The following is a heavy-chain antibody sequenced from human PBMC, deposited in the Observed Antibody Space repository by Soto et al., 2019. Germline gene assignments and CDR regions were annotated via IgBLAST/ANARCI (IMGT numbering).Heavy chain of an antibody. Sequence: SVKVSCNASGYTFTGYDINWVRQATGQGLEWMGWMNPNSGNTGDAQKFQGRVTMTRNTSISTAYMELSSLRSEETAVYYCARGSPITLDYWGQGTLVTVSS. J-gene: IGHJ4*02. CDR3: ARGSPITLDY. CDR1: GYTFTGYD. CDR2: MNPNSGNT. V-gene: IGHV1-8*01.